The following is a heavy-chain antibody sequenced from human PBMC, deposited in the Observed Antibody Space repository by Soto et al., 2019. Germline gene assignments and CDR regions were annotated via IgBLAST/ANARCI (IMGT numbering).Heavy chain of an antibody. CDR1: GFTFSNYW. CDR2: INSDGSST. D-gene: IGHD6-13*01. V-gene: IGHV3-74*01. J-gene: IGHJ4*02. CDR3: AISSSWSPAPFDY. Sequence: PGGSLRLSCAASGFTFSNYWMHWVRQAPGKGLMWVSRINSDGSSTTYADSVKGRFTISRDNAKNTLYLQMNSLRAEDTAVYYCAISSSWSPAPFDYWGQGTLVSASS.